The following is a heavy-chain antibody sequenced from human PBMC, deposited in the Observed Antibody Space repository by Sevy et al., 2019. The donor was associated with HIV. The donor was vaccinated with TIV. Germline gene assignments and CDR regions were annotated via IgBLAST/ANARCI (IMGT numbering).Heavy chain of an antibody. CDR2: IWYGGKNA. CDR3: ARDLEEWELPYLGY. D-gene: IGHD1-26*01. V-gene: IGHV3-33*01. CDR1: GFTFSNFG. Sequence: GGSLRLSCAASGFTFSNFGMHWARQVPGGGLEWVAIIWYGGKNAYYADSVKGRFTISRDNSKNTLYLQMNNLRAEDTAVYYCARDLEEWELPYLGYWGQGTLVTVSS. J-gene: IGHJ4*02.